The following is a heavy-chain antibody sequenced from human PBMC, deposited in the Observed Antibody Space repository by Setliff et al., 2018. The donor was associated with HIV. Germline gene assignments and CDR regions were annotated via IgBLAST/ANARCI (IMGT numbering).Heavy chain of an antibody. CDR1: GGSFSNYY. V-gene: IGHV4-34*01. D-gene: IGHD2-21*01. CDR3: ARGRDCGDNSCLLRLYYHYGMDA. J-gene: IGHJ6*02. Sequence: SETLSLTCAVYGGSFSNYYWSWIRQIPGKGLEWIGEVVEEGHTNYNPSLKSRVTISVDTSEKQFSLKVASVTAADTGVYFCARGRDCGDNSCLLRLYYHYGMDAWGPGTAVTVSS. CDR2: VVEEGHT.